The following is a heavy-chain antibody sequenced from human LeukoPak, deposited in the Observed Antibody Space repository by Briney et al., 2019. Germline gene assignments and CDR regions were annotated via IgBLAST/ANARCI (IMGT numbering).Heavy chain of an antibody. CDR1: GGSISTGGYY. V-gene: IGHV4-31*03. CDR2: IYNSGTT. CDR3: ARTAGWSYGFDY. D-gene: IGHD5-18*01. J-gene: IGHJ4*02. Sequence: SETLSLTCTVSGGSISTGGYYWTWIRQHPGKGLEWIGYIYNSGTTYYNPSLESRVTTSGDTSKNQFSLKLSSVTAADTAVYYCARTAGWSYGFDYWGQGTLVTVPS.